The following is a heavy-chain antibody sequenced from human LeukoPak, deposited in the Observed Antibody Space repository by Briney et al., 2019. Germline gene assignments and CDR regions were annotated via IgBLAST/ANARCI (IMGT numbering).Heavy chain of an antibody. V-gene: IGHV6-1*01. CDR3: SRETSHFDY. CDR1: GDTVSSNSAA. Sequence: SQTLSLTCVLSGDTVSSNSAAWNWIRQSPSRGLEWLVRTYYRSKWYNDYAVSVKSRITIKPDTSKHQFLLQLNSVTPADTAVYYCSRETSHFDYWGQGTLVTVSS. J-gene: IGHJ4*02. CDR2: TYYRSKWYN.